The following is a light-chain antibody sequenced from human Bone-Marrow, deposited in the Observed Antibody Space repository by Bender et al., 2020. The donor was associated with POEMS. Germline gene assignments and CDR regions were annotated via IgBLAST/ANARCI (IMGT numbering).Light chain of an antibody. Sequence: QSVLTQPPSASGTPGQRVTISCSGSSSNIGTNPVNWYQQLPGTAPKLLIYINNQRPSGVPDRFSGSKSGTSASLAISGLQSEDEADYYCQAWDTSTHVVFGGGTKLTVL. J-gene: IGLJ2*01. V-gene: IGLV1-44*01. CDR2: INN. CDR1: SSNIGTNP. CDR3: QAWDTSTHVV.